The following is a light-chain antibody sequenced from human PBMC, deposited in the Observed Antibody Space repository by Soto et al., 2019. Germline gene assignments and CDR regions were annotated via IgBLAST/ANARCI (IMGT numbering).Light chain of an antibody. CDR1: QSVLYSPNNKNY. V-gene: IGKV4-1*01. CDR2: WAS. Sequence: DIVRTQSPDSLAVSLGERATINCKSSQSVLYSPNNKNYLAWFQQKPGVPPKLIIYWASTRESGVPDRFSGTGSGTDFTLTISSLQAEDVAVYYCQHYYTTPPAFGPGTKVDIK. J-gene: IGKJ3*01. CDR3: QHYYTTPPA.